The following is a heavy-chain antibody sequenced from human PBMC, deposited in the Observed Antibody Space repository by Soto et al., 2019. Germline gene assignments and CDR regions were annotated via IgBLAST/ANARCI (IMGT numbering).Heavy chain of an antibody. V-gene: IGHV5-51*01. CDR1: GYSFTSYW. Sequence: GESLKISCKGSGYSFTSYWIGWVRQMPGKGLEWMGIIYPGDSDTRYSPSFQGQVTISADKSISTAYLQWSSLKASDTAMYYCARQRSGAGYIHYYFYGMDVWGQGTTVTVSS. D-gene: IGHD1-26*01. CDR2: IYPGDSDT. CDR3: ARQRSGAGYIHYYFYGMDV. J-gene: IGHJ6*02.